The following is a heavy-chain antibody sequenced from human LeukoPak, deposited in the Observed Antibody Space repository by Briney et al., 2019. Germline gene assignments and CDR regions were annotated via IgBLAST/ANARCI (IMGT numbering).Heavy chain of an antibody. CDR1: GFTFSSYS. Sequence: PGGSLRLSCAASGFTFSSYSMNWVRQAPGKGLEWVSSISSSSSYIYYADSVKGRFTISGDNAKNSLYLQMNSLRAEDTAVYYCARLSSGYYRPGDYWGQGTLVTVSS. CDR3: ARLSSGYYRPGDY. CDR2: ISSSSSYI. V-gene: IGHV3-21*01. J-gene: IGHJ4*02. D-gene: IGHD3-22*01.